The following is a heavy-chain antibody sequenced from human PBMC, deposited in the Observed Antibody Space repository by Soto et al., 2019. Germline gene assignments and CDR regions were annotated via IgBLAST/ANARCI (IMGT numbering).Heavy chain of an antibody. Sequence: GGSLRLSCAASGFPFSIYAMSWVRQAPGKGLEWVSAIYSGGSTYYADSVKGRFTISRDNSKNTLYLQMNSLRAEDTAVYYCARGRGGMDVWGQGTRVTVSS. D-gene: IGHD3-10*01. J-gene: IGHJ6*02. CDR3: ARGRGGMDV. V-gene: IGHV3-53*01. CDR1: GFPFSIYA. CDR2: IYSGGST.